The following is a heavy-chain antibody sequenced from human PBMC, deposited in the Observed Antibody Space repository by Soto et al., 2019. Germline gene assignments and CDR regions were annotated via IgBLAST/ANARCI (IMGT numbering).Heavy chain of an antibody. V-gene: IGHV3-23*01. D-gene: IGHD3-3*01. CDR1: GFTFSSYA. CDR3: AKYGSGYDFWSGYYYYMDV. Sequence: EVQLLESGGGLVQPGGSLRLSCAASGFTFSSYAMSWVRQAPGKGLEWVSAISGSGGSTYYAASVKGRFTISRDNSKNTLYLQMNSLRAEDTAVYYCAKYGSGYDFWSGYYYYMDVWGKGTTVTVSS. CDR2: ISGSGGST. J-gene: IGHJ6*03.